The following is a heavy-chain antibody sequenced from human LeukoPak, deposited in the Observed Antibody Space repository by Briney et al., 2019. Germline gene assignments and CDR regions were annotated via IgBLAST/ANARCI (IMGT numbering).Heavy chain of an antibody. CDR3: ARGGKSARPDY. V-gene: IGHV3-33*01. CDR2: IWYDGSNE. CDR1: GFTFSSYG. J-gene: IGHJ4*02. D-gene: IGHD6-6*01. Sequence: PGRSLRLSCAASGFTFSSYGMHWVRQAPGKGLEWVAVIWYDGSNEYYADSVKGRFTISRDNSKNTLYLQMNSLRAEDTAVYYCARGGKSARPDYWGQGTLVTVSS.